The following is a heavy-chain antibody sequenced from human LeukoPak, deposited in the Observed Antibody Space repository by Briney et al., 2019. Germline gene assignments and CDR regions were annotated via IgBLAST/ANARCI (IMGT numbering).Heavy chain of an antibody. V-gene: IGHV3-15*01. Sequence: PGGSLRLSCAASGCTFSNAWMSWVRQSPGKGLEWVGRIKTTAAGGTSDYPAPVKGRFTISRDDSKDTLYLQMNSLNTEDTAVYFCTTDPLEGAHFQRWGQGTLVTVSS. CDR3: TTDPLEGAHFQR. CDR1: GCTFSNAW. D-gene: IGHD3-16*01. CDR2: IKTTAAGGTS. J-gene: IGHJ1*01.